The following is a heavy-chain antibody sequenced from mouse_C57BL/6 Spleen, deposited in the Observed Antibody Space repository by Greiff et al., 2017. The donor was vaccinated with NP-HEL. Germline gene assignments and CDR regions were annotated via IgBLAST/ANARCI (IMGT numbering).Heavy chain of an antibody. J-gene: IGHJ2*01. D-gene: IGHD1-1*01. Sequence: VKLQQSGAELVRPGASVTLSCKASGYTFTDYEMHWVKQTPVHGLEWIGAIDPETGGTAYNQKFKGKAILTADKSSSTAYMELRSLTSEDSAVYYCTRGGYYGSSSYFDYWGQGTTLTVSS. CDR3: TRGGYYGSSSYFDY. CDR1: GYTFTDYE. CDR2: IDPETGGT. V-gene: IGHV1-15*01.